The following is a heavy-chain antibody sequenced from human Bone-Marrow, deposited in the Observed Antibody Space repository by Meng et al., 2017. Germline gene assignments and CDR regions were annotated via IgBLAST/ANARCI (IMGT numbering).Heavy chain of an antibody. CDR1: GYTFTSYY. Sequence: ASVKVSCKASGYTFTSYYMNWVRQAPGQGREWMGIINPIGGSTSYAQKFQGRVTMTRDKSTSTVYMELSSLRSEDTAVYYCAREQGIAVAGFGFDYWGQGTLVTVSS. J-gene: IGHJ4*01. CDR3: AREQGIAVAGFGFDY. CDR2: INPIGGST. D-gene: IGHD6-19*01. V-gene: IGHV1-46*01.